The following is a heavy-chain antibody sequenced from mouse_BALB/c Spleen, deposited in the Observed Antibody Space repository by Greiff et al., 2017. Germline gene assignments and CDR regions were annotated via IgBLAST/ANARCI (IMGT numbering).Heavy chain of an antibody. J-gene: IGHJ4*01. CDR1: GFTFSDFY. V-gene: IGHV7-1*02. D-gene: IGHD2-4*01. Sequence: EVMLVESGGGLVQPGGSLRLSCATSGFTFSDFYMEWVRQPPGKRLEWIAASRNKANDYTTEYSASVKGRFIVSRDTSQSILYLQMNALRAEDTAIYYCARDARDDYDYYAMDYWGQGTSVTVSS. CDR2: SRNKANDYTT. CDR3: ARDARDDYDYYAMDY.